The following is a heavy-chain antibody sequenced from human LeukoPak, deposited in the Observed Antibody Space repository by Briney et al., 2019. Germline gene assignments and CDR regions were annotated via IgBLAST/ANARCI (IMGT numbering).Heavy chain of an antibody. CDR1: GFSFNSYW. CDR2: IKQDGSQK. V-gene: IGHV3-7*01. CDR3: ARVKDVNDDIMFHH. D-gene: IGHD3-9*01. Sequence: GGSLSLSCAASGFSFNSYWMNWVRQAPGKGLEWVANIKQDGSQKAYVDSVKGRFTISRDNAKNSLYLQMNSLRAEDTAVYYCARVKDVNDDIMFHHWGQGTLVTVSS. J-gene: IGHJ1*01.